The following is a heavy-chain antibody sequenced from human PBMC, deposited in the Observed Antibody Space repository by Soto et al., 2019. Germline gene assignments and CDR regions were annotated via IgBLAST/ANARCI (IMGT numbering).Heavy chain of an antibody. V-gene: IGHV3-43*01. CDR2: ISWDGGST. J-gene: IGHJ4*02. Sequence: EVQLVESGGVVVQPGGSLRLSCAASGFTFDDYTMHWVRQAPGKGLEWVSLISWDGGSTYYADTVKGRFTISRDNSKNSLYLQMNSLRTEDTALYYCAKDNGEGANDYWGQGTLVTVSS. CDR1: GFTFDDYT. CDR3: AKDNGEGANDY. D-gene: IGHD1-26*01.